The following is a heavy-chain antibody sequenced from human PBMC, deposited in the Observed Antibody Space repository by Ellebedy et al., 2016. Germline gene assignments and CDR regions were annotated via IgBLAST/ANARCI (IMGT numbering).Heavy chain of an antibody. J-gene: IGHJ6*02. CDR3: ARLIWYVDRGSFYYGMDV. Sequence: ASVKVSXKVSRYTLTELSMHWVRQAPGKGLEWMGGFDPEDGETIYAQKFQGRVTMTEDTSTDTAYMELSSLRSEDTAVYYCARLIWYVDRGSFYYGMDVWGQGTTVTVSS. CDR1: RYTLTELS. V-gene: IGHV1-24*01. CDR2: FDPEDGET. D-gene: IGHD6-13*01.